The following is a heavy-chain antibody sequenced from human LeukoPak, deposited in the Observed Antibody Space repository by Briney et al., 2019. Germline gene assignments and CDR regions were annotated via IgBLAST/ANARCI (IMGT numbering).Heavy chain of an antibody. CDR2: IYTSGST. J-gene: IGHJ4*02. D-gene: IGHD3-10*01. CDR1: GGSISSGSYY. Sequence: PSETLSLTCTVSGGSISSGSYYWSWIRQPAGKGLEWIGRIYTSGSTNYNPSLKSRVTMSVDTSKNQFSLKLSSATAADTAVYYCARDYGSGSYEHFDYWGQGTLVTVSS. CDR3: ARDYGSGSYEHFDY. V-gene: IGHV4-61*02.